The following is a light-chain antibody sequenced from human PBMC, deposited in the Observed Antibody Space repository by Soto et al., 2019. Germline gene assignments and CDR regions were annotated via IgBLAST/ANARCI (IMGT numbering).Light chain of an antibody. CDR1: QSVNNNY. Sequence: IVMTQSPATLSVSPGERATLSCRASQSVNNNYLAWYQQKPGQAPRLLIYGASRRATGIPDKFGGSGSGTDFTLTISRLEPEDFAMYYCQQYGSSPRTFGQGTKVDIK. J-gene: IGKJ1*01. CDR3: QQYGSSPRT. CDR2: GAS. V-gene: IGKV3-20*01.